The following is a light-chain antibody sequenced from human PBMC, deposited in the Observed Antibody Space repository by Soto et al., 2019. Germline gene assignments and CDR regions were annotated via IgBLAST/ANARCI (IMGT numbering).Light chain of an antibody. CDR1: RGHSSYV. Sequence: QPVLTQSPSASASLGASVRLTCTLSRGHSSYVIAWHQQQPEKGPRYLMKVNSDGSHNKGDGIPDRFSGSSSGAERYLTISSLQSEDEADYYCQTWGTGSWVFGGGTKVTVL. CDR2: VNSDGSH. J-gene: IGLJ3*02. CDR3: QTWGTGSWV. V-gene: IGLV4-69*01.